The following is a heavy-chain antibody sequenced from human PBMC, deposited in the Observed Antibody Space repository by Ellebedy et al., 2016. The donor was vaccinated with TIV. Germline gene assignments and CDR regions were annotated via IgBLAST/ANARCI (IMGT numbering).Heavy chain of an antibody. D-gene: IGHD5-12*01. J-gene: IGHJ4*02. Sequence: GESLKISCEASGITVSDYFMNWVRQAPGKGLEWVSVLYKDGKSNYTDSVNGRFTVSRDNSKNTLYLQMDSLRAEDTAVYYCAREGEYTGYGISYWGQGTLVTVSS. CDR2: LYKDGKS. CDR3: AREGEYTGYGISY. CDR1: GITVSDYF. V-gene: IGHV3-66*01.